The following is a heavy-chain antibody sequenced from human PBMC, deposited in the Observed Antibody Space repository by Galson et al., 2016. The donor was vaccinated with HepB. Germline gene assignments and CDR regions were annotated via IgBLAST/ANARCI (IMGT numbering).Heavy chain of an antibody. D-gene: IGHD6-13*01. CDR1: GDSVSSNSAA. V-gene: IGHV6-1*01. Sequence: CAISGDSVSSNSAAWNWIRQSPSRGLEWLGRTYYRSEWHSDYAESVKRRVTISADKSKNQFSLQLYSVTPEDTAVYFCARSAAARSSSWITKGGLNNHSGFDFWGQGTSVTVSS. CDR3: ARSAAARSSSWITKGGLNNHSGFDF. J-gene: IGHJ6*02. CDR2: TYYRSEWHS.